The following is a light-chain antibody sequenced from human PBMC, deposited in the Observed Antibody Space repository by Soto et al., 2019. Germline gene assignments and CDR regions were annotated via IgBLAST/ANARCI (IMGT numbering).Light chain of an antibody. CDR1: SSDVGSYNL. CDR2: GVT. CDR3: CSYAGSTTYV. V-gene: IGLV2-23*02. Sequence: QSALTQPASVSGSPGQSITISCTGTSSDVGSYNLVSWYQQHPGKAPKFMIYGVTKRPSGVSNRFSGSKSGNTASLTISGLQAEDEADYYCCSYAGSTTYVFVTGTKVTVL. J-gene: IGLJ1*01.